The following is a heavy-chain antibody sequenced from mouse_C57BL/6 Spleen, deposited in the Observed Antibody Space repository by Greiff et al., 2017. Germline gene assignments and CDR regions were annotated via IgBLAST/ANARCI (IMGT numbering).Heavy chain of an antibody. Sequence: EVKLMESGPGLVKPSQSLSLTCSVTGYSITSGYYWNWIRQFPGNKLEWMGYISYDGSNNYNPSLKNRISITLYTFKNQFFLKLNSVTTEDTATYYCAREELITTVYFDYWGQGTTLTVSS. CDR2: ISYDGSN. CDR3: AREELITTVYFDY. J-gene: IGHJ2*01. V-gene: IGHV3-6*01. D-gene: IGHD2-4*01. CDR1: GYSITSGYY.